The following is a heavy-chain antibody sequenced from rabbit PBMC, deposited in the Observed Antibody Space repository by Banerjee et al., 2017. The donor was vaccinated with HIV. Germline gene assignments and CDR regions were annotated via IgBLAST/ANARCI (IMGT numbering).Heavy chain of an antibody. J-gene: IGHJ4*01. D-gene: IGHD8-1*01. CDR3: ARASASSYCYFNL. CDR2: IYAGSSGST. V-gene: IGHV1S45*01. CDR1: GFSFSNGCW. Sequence: QEQLVESGGGLVQPEGSLTLTCTASGFSFSNGCWMCWVRQAPGKGLEWIACIYAGSSGSTHYASWAKGRFTISKTSSTTVTLQMTSLTAADTATYFCARASASSYCYFNLWGQGTLVTVS.